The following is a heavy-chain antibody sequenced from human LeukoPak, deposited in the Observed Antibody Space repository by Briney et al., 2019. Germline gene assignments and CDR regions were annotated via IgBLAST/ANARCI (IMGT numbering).Heavy chain of an antibody. J-gene: IGHJ4*02. D-gene: IGHD2-2*01. CDR1: GFTFSSYA. CDR2: IGGSGGST. Sequence: GSLRLSFAASGFTFSSYAMSWVRQAPGKGLEWVSGIGGSGGSTYYADSVKGRFTISRDNSKNTLYLQMNSLRAEDTAVYYCAKDSPHIVVVPAAIGIFDYWGQGTLVTVSS. V-gene: IGHV3-23*01. CDR3: AKDSPHIVVVPAAIGIFDY.